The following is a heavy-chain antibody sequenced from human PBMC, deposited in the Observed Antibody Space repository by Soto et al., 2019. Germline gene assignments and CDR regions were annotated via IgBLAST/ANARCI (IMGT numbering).Heavy chain of an antibody. V-gene: IGHV4-61*01. CDR2: IYYSGST. D-gene: IGHD3-16*02. Sequence: SETLSLTCTVSGGSVSSGSYYWSWIRQPPGKGLEWIGYIYYSGSTNYNPSLKSRVTISVDTSKNQFSLKLSSVTAADTAVYYCARNGGYPDWFDPWGQGTLVTVSS. J-gene: IGHJ5*02. CDR3: ARNGGYPDWFDP. CDR1: GGSVSSGSYY.